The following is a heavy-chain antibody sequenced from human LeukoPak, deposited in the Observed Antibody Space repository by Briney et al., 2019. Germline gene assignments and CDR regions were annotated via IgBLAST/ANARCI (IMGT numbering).Heavy chain of an antibody. CDR1: GFTFSNAW. D-gene: IGHD1-26*01. J-gene: IGHJ4*02. CDR2: IKSKTDGGTT. Sequence: GGSLRLSCAASGFTFSNAWMNWGRQAPGKGLEWVGRIKSKTDGGTTDYAAPVKGRFTISRDDSTNTLFLQMNSLKTEDTALYYCTRIIKSGSFDYWGQGTLVTVSS. CDR3: TRIIKSGSFDY. V-gene: IGHV3-15*01.